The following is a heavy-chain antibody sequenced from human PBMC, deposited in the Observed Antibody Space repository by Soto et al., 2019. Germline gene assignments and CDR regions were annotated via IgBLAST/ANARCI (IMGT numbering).Heavy chain of an antibody. CDR3: VKDRRHIVVVTASPVAFDI. V-gene: IGHV3-64D*08. Sequence: GGSLRLSCSASGFTFSSYAMHWVRQAPGKGLEYVSAISSNGGSTYYADSVKGRFTISRDNSKNTLYLQMSSLRAEDTAVYYCVKDRRHIVVVTASPVAFDIWGQGTMVTVSS. CDR1: GFTFSSYA. J-gene: IGHJ3*02. CDR2: ISSNGGST. D-gene: IGHD2-21*02.